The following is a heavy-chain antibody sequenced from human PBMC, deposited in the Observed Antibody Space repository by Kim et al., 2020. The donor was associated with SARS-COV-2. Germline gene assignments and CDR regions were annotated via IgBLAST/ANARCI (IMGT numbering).Heavy chain of an antibody. J-gene: IGHJ4*02. Sequence: GGSLRLSCAASGFTFSSYGMHWVRQAPGKGLEWVAVISYDGSNKYYADSVKGRFTISIDNSKNTLYLQMNRLRAEDTGVYYCARGEYYYDSSGFVSYWGQGTLVTVSS. CDR1: GFTFSSYG. CDR3: ARGEYYYDSSGFVSY. CDR2: ISYDGSNK. V-gene: IGHV3-33*05. D-gene: IGHD3-22*01.